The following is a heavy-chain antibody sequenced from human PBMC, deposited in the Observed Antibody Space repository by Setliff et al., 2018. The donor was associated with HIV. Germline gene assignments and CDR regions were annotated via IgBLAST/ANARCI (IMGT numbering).Heavy chain of an antibody. CDR1: GFSLTAGGVG. V-gene: IGHV2-5*01. J-gene: IGHJ4*02. CDR2: IYWNDDK. Sequence: SGPTLVNPTQPLTLTCTVSGFSLTAGGVGVGWIRQPPGKALEWLTLIYWNDDKRYNSSLKSRVTITKDTSKNQVVFTMTNMDPVDTATYYCAHALHSSGSPHYFDQWGQGTLVTVSS. CDR3: AHALHSSGSPHYFDQ. D-gene: IGHD3-22*01.